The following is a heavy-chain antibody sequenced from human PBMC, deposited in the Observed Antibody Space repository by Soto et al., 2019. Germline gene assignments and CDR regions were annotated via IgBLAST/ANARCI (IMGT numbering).Heavy chain of an antibody. J-gene: IGHJ4*02. CDR3: ARVYCDTASCYGGAY. Sequence: QVQLVQSGSEVKQPGASVKVSCKASGDTLATYGISWVRQAPGQGREWMGWISTDNGDTKYEQKFQCRVTMTTDTSMNAAYMDLRSLRSDDTAKYSCARVYCDTASCYGGAYWGQGTLVAVSS. CDR1: GDTLATYG. V-gene: IGHV1-18*01. CDR2: ISTDNGDT. D-gene: IGHD2-2*01.